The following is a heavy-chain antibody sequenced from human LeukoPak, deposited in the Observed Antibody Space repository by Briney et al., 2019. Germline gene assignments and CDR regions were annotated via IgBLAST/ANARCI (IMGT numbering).Heavy chain of an antibody. D-gene: IGHD3-10*01. CDR1: GYSISSGYY. J-gene: IGHJ5*02. CDR2: IYHSGST. Sequence: PSETLSLTCAVSGYSISSGYYWGWIRQPPGKGLEWIGSIYHSGSTYYNPSLKSRVTISVDTSKNQFSLKLSSVTAADTAVYYCARQSDLWFGGRGSNWFDPWGQGTLVTVSS. CDR3: ARQSDLWFGGRGSNWFDP. V-gene: IGHV4-38-2*01.